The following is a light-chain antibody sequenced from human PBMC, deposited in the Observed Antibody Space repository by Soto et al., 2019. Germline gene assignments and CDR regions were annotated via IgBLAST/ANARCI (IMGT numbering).Light chain of an antibody. CDR2: EVN. CDR1: SSDVGGYNY. J-gene: IGLJ3*02. V-gene: IGLV2-8*01. CDR3: KSYTGINKGV. Sequence: QSALTQPPSASGSPGQSVTISCTGTSSDVGGYNYVSWYQQHPGKAPKVMIYEVNKRPSGVPDRFSGSKSVNTASLTISGLQSEDEADDYCKSYTGINKGVFGAGTKLTVL.